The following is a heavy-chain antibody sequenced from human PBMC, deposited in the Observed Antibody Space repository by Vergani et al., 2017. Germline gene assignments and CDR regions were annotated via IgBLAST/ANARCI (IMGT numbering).Heavy chain of an antibody. CDR2: ISWDGGST. Sequence: EVQLEESGGVVIQPGGSLRLFCAASGFTFDDYTMYWVRQAPGKGLEWVSLISWDGGSTYYADSVKGRFTISRVNSKNSLYLQMNSLRTEDTALYYCAKDAFDIWSQATMVTVSS. V-gene: IGHV3-43*01. CDR3: AKDAFDI. CDR1: GFTFDDYT. J-gene: IGHJ3*02.